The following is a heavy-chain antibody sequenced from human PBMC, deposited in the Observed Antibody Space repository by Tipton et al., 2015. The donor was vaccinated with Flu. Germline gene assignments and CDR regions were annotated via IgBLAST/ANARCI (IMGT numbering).Heavy chain of an antibody. V-gene: IGHV3-53*01. Sequence: SGFTATSSYMSWVRQAPGKGLEWVSVIYGGGTTDYADSVKGRFTISRDKSKNALYLQMSSLRAEDTAVYYCARGPQVPVWPYYYGMDVWGQGTTVTVSS. CDR1: GFTATSSY. D-gene: IGHD2-2*01. CDR2: IYGGGTT. J-gene: IGHJ6*02. CDR3: ARGPQVPVWPYYYGMDV.